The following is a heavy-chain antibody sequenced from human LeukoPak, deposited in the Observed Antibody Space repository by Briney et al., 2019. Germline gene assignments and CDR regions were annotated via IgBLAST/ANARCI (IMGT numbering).Heavy chain of an antibody. CDR1: GGSISSSSYY. V-gene: IGHV4-39*01. CDR2: IYYSGST. Sequence: SETLSLTCTVSGGSISSSSYYWGWIRQPPGKGLEWIGSIYYSGSTYYNPSLKSRVTISVGTSKNQFSLKLSSVTAADTAVYYCARVITMVRGADYWGQGTLVTVSS. D-gene: IGHD3-10*01. J-gene: IGHJ4*02. CDR3: ARVITMVRGADY.